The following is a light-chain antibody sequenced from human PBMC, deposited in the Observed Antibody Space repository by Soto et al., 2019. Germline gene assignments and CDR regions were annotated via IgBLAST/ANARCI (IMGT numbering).Light chain of an antibody. Sequence: DIPMTQSPYSLSASVGDRVTITCRASQSISTYLNWYQQKPGKAPNLLIYAASSLQSGVPLRFSGSGSGTDFTLTISSLQPEDFATYYCQQSYSTPLTFGGGTKVEIK. J-gene: IGKJ4*01. V-gene: IGKV1-39*01. CDR3: QQSYSTPLT. CDR1: QSISTY. CDR2: AAS.